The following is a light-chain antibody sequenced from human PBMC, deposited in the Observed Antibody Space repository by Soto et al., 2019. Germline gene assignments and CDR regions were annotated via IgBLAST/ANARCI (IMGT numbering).Light chain of an antibody. Sequence: QSALTQPASVSGSPGQSNTIYCTGTSSDVGTYKFVSWYQQHPGKVPTLMIHEGTKLPSGVSNRFSGSRSGNTATLTISGLQPEDEANYYCCAYAGTSFGVFGGGTKLTVL. CDR2: EGT. J-gene: IGLJ3*02. CDR1: SSDVGTYKF. CDR3: CAYAGTSFGV. V-gene: IGLV2-23*01.